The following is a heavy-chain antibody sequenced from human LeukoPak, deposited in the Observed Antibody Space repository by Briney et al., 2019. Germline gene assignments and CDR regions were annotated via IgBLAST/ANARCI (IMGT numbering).Heavy chain of an antibody. V-gene: IGHV3-74*01. CDR1: GFTFSSYW. D-gene: IGHD2-15*01. J-gene: IGHJ4*02. CDR3: ATGGGAYYDY. Sequence: GGSLRLSCAASGFTFSSYWMHWVRQAPGKGLVWVSRVTCDGSSTTYADSVKGRFTISRDNAKNTVYLQMNSLRVENTAFYYCATGGGAYYDYWGQGTLLTASS. CDR2: VTCDGSST.